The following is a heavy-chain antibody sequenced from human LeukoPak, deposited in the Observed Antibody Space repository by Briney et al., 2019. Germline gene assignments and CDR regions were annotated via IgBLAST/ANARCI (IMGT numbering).Heavy chain of an antibody. Sequence: GRSLRLSCAASGFTFSSYAMHWVRQAPGKGLEWVAVISYDGSNKYYADSVKGRFTISRDNSKNTLYLQMNSLRAEDTAVYYCAREASSSWDWFDPWGQGTLVTVSS. J-gene: IGHJ5*02. CDR2: ISYDGSNK. CDR1: GFTFSSYA. D-gene: IGHD6-13*01. V-gene: IGHV3-30-3*01. CDR3: AREASSSWDWFDP.